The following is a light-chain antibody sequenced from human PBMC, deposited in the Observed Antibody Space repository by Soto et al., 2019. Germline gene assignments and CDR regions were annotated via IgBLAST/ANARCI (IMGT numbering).Light chain of an antibody. Sequence: EIVLAQSPGTLSLSPGERATLSCRASQSVSNNYLAWYQQKPGQAPRLLIYGASNRATGIPDRFSGSGSGTDFTLTISGLEPEDFAVYYCQQYGSSPYTFVQGTKVDIK. CDR1: QSVSNNY. CDR2: GAS. J-gene: IGKJ2*01. V-gene: IGKV3-20*01. CDR3: QQYGSSPYT.